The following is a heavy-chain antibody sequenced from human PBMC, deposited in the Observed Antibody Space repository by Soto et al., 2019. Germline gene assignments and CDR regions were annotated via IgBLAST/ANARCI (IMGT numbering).Heavy chain of an antibody. CDR1: GGFI. V-gene: IGHV4-59*01. Sequence: SETLSLTCTVSGGFIWGWIRQSPDKGLEWIGYIYNSGRYNYNPSLESRLTISIDTSKNQFSLRLASVTATDTAVYYCARTLPNSPEFDTWSQGNLVTVSS. D-gene: IGHD2-8*01. J-gene: IGHJ5*02. CDR3: ARTLPNSPEFDT. CDR2: IYNSGRY.